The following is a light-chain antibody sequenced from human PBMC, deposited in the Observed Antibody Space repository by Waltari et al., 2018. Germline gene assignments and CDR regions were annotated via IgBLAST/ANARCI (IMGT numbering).Light chain of an antibody. CDR2: KAS. Sequence: DIQMTQSPSTLSASVGDRVTITCRASQSISSWLAWYQQKSGKAPKLLIYKASNLESGVPSRFSGSGSGTEFTLTITSLQPDEFATYFCQQYNDYPWTFGQGTKVEIK. CDR1: QSISSW. CDR3: QQYNDYPWT. J-gene: IGKJ1*01. V-gene: IGKV1-5*03.